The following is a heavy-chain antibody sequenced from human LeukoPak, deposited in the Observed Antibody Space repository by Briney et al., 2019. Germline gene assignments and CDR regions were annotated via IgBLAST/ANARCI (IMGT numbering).Heavy chain of an antibody. CDR3: TPASNYYDSSGYPLEAFDI. J-gene: IGHJ3*02. D-gene: IGHD3-22*01. CDR2: IKSKTDGGTT. Sequence: ETLSLTCAVYGGSFSGYYWSWVRQAPGKGLEWVGRIKSKTDGGTTDYAAPVKGRFTISRDDSKNTLYLQMNSLKTEDTAVYCTPASNYYDSSGYPLEAFDIWGQGTMVTVSS. V-gene: IGHV3-15*01. CDR1: GGSFSGYY.